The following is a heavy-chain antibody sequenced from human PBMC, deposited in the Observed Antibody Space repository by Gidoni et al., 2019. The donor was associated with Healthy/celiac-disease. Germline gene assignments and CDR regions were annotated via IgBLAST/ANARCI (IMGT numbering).Heavy chain of an antibody. Sequence: GASVKVSCMASGYTFTSDGISWVRQAAGPGPEWMGAISAYNGNTNYAQKPQGRVTMTTDTSTSTAYMELRSLRSDDTAVYYCARAGSSGGDFDYWGQGTLVTVSS. CDR1: GYTFTSDG. CDR3: ARAGSSGGDFDY. CDR2: ISAYNGNT. V-gene: IGHV1-18*01. J-gene: IGHJ4*02. D-gene: IGHD6-6*01.